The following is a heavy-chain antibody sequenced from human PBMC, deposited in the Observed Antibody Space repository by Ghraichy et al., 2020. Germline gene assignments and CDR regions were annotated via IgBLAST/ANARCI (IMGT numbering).Heavy chain of an antibody. CDR3: ARDTVTNADYVVSYNRFDP. V-gene: IGHV1-18*01. CDR2: ISPYNGNT. J-gene: IGHJ5*02. Sequence: ASVKVSCKAGKDNVFTSGTKWVRGAPGQGLEWMGWISPYNGNTNYAQKFQGRVTLTRHTSTNTAYMEVTSLKLDDTAVYYCARDTVTNADYVVSYNRFDPWGQGTLVTVSS. CDR1: KDNVFTSG. D-gene: IGHD4-17*01.